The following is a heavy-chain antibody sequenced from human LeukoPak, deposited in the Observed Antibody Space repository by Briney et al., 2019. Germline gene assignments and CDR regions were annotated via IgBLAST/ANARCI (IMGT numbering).Heavy chain of an antibody. Sequence: GGSLRLSCAASGFTLGTYWMSWVRQAPGKGLEWVANIKEDGSERYHVDSVKGRFTISRDNAKNSLYLQMNSLRAEDTAVYYCVRAYDSTGYYGDDFSGQGTLVTVSS. CDR2: IKEDGSER. V-gene: IGHV3-7*04. D-gene: IGHD3-22*01. CDR3: VRAYDSTGYYGDDF. CDR1: GFTLGTYW. J-gene: IGHJ4*02.